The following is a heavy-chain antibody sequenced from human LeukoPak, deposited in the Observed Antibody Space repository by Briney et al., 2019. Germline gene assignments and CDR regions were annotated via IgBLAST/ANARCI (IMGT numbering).Heavy chain of an antibody. CDR3: ARGRGGSIILLYDY. CDR2: IGPKDVGT. D-gene: IGHD3-9*01. J-gene: IGHJ4*02. CDR1: GYTFTDRY. V-gene: IGHV1-2*02. Sequence: GASVKVSCKASGYTFTDRYMHWVRQAPGQGLEWMGWIGPKDVGTKYAQTFQGSVYMTRETSISTVSMDLSALVSDDSAVYYFARGRGGSIILLYDYWGQGTLVTVS.